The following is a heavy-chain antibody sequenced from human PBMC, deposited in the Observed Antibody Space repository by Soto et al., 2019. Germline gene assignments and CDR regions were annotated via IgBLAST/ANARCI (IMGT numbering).Heavy chain of an antibody. D-gene: IGHD4-17*01. CDR1: GFTFSDHY. Sequence: EVQLVESGGGLVQPGGSLRLSCAASGFTFSDHYMDWVRQAPGKGLEWVGRTRNKANSHTTEYAASVKGRFTISRDDSKNSLYLQRNSLKVEDTAVYYCARATTVTDYWGQGALVTVSS. J-gene: IGHJ4*02. CDR3: ARATTVTDY. CDR2: TRNKANSHTT. V-gene: IGHV3-72*01.